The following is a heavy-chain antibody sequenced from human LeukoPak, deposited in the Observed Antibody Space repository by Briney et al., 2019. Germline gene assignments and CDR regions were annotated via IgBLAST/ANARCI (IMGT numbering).Heavy chain of an antibody. J-gene: IGHJ4*01. Sequence: GGSLRLSCVASGFIFSDYWMNWVRQVPGKGLEWVANINEDGSVQDYVHSVRGRFTISRDNAKNSMYLQMNSLRAEDTAIYYCASRESSMSRSHWGHGTLVTVFS. CDR2: INEDGSVQ. V-gene: IGHV3-7*01. CDR1: GFIFSDYW. CDR3: ASRESSMSRSH. D-gene: IGHD2/OR15-2a*01.